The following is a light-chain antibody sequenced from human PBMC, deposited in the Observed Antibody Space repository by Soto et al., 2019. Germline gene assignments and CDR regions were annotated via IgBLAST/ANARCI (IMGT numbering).Light chain of an antibody. CDR3: CSFAWSSTPYV. Sequence: QSALTQPASVSGSPGQSITISCTGTSSDVGSDNLVSWYQQHPGKAPQLMTYEDNKRPSGVSDRFSGSKSGNTASLTISGLQAEDEADYYCCSFAWSSTPYVFGTGTKLTVL. V-gene: IGLV2-23*01. CDR1: SSDVGSDNL. J-gene: IGLJ1*01. CDR2: EDN.